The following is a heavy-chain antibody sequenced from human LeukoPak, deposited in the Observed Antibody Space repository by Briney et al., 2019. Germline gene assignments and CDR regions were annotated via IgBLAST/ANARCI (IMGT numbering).Heavy chain of an antibody. D-gene: IGHD4-23*01. CDR1: GGSISSSNW. Sequence: RPSETLSLTCAVSGGSISSSNWWSWVRQPPGKGLEWIGEIYHSGSTNYNPSLKSRVTISVDKSKNQFSLKLSSVTAADTAVYYCARDRRWHYYYYYGMDVWGQGTTVTVSS. V-gene: IGHV4-4*02. J-gene: IGHJ6*02. CDR3: ARDRRWHYYYYYGMDV. CDR2: IYHSGST.